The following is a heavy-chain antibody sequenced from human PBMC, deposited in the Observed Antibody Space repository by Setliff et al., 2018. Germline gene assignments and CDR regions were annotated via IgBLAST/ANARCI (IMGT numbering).Heavy chain of an antibody. CDR3: ARRGDINGYYYHEDAFDI. V-gene: IGHV4-34*01. Sequence: SQTLSLTCAVYGGSFSGYYWNWMRQPPGKGLEWIGEINHSGSTNYNPSLKSRVTTSVDTSKNQFSLNLTSVTAADTAVYYCARRGDINGYYYHEDAFDIWGQGTMVTVSS. CDR1: GGSFSGYY. CDR2: INHSGST. J-gene: IGHJ3*02. D-gene: IGHD3-22*01.